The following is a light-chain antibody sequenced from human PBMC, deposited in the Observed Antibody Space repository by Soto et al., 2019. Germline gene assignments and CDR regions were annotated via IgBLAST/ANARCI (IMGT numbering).Light chain of an antibody. CDR1: QSVSSN. Sequence: DIVMTQSPATLSVSPGERATLSCRASQSVSSNLAWYQQKPGQAPRLLIYGASTRATGIPARFSGSGSGTEFTLTISNLQSEDFAVYFCQQYHNWPPITFGQGTRLEIK. J-gene: IGKJ5*01. CDR2: GAS. V-gene: IGKV3D-15*01. CDR3: QQYHNWPPIT.